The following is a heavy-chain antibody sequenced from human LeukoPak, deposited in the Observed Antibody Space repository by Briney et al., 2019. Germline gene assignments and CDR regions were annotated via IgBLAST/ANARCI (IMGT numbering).Heavy chain of an antibody. CDR1: GFIFSSYG. D-gene: IGHD2-2*01. Sequence: GGSLRLSCVTSGFIFSSYGIHWVRQAPGKGLEWVAWHFASNKYYAESVRGRFAMSRDNSKSTLYLQMDSLRVEDTAVYYCARDLCSTTSCFDYWGQGTLVSVSS. CDR3: ARDLCSTTSCFDY. J-gene: IGHJ4*02. CDR2: WHFASNK. V-gene: IGHV3-33*01.